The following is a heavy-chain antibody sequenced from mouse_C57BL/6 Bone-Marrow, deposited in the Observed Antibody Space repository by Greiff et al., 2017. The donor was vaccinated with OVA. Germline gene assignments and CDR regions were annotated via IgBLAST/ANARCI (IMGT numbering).Heavy chain of an antibody. J-gene: IGHJ2*01. V-gene: IGHV14-4*01. CDR1: GFNIKDDY. Sequence: VQLQQSGAELVRPGASVKLSCTASGFNIKDDYMHWVKQRPEQGLEWIGWIDPENGDTEYASKFQGKATITAATSSNTAYLQLSSLTSADTAVYYCTDGYYFDYWGQGTTLTVSS. CDR2: IDPENGDT. CDR3: TDGYYFDY. D-gene: IGHD2-3*01.